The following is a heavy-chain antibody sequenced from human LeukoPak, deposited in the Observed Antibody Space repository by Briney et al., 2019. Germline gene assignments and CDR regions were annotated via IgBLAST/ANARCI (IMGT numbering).Heavy chain of an antibody. D-gene: IGHD3-10*01. Sequence: GGSLRLSCTASGFTFTDYAMSWFRQAPGEGLEWVSAISGDGGGYTYYADSVKGRFTISRVNSTNTLYLEMNSLRAEDTAVYYCAKDLTSGSGSYDYWGQGTLVTVSS. CDR1: GFTFTDYA. CDR3: AKDLTSGSGSYDY. J-gene: IGHJ4*02. V-gene: IGHV3-23*01. CDR2: ISGDGGGYT.